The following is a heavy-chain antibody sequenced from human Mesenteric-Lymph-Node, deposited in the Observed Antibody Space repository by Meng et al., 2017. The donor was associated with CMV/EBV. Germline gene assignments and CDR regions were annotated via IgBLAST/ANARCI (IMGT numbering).Heavy chain of an antibody. CDR2: INHSGST. V-gene: IGHV4-34*01. D-gene: IGHD3-9*01. CDR1: GGPFSGYY. Sequence: QVKLPQWGAGLLKPSETLSVTCPVYGGPFSGYYWNWIRQSPEKGLEWIGEINHSGSTTYNPSFTSRIIISVDTSTNQISLNMSSVTAADTAVYYCARGSSYDILTGYFDYWGQGALVTVSS. CDR3: ARGSSYDILTGYFDY. J-gene: IGHJ4*02.